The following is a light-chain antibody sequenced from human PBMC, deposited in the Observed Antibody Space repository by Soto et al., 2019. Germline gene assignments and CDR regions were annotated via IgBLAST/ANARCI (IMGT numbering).Light chain of an antibody. V-gene: IGKV1-5*01. CDR3: QQYNSYRRT. Sequence: DIQMTQSPSTLSASVGDRVTITGRASQSISSLLAWYQQKPGKAPKLLIYDASSLESGVPSRFSGSGSGTEFTRTISSLQPDDFATYYCQQYNSYRRTFGQGTKVEIK. CDR2: DAS. J-gene: IGKJ1*01. CDR1: QSISSL.